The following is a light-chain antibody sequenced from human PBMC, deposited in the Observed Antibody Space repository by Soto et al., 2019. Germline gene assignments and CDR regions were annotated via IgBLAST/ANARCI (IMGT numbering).Light chain of an antibody. V-gene: IGKV1-9*01. CDR3: QQLTMYPST. CDR1: QGISNY. Sequence: DIRMYQSLSSVSATEADRVTITCRARQGISNYLAWYQQKPGKVPKLLIYSASALHSGVPSRFSGSGSGTDFTLTISSLQPEDFATYYCQQLTMYPSTFGGGTKVDIK. CDR2: SAS. J-gene: IGKJ4*01.